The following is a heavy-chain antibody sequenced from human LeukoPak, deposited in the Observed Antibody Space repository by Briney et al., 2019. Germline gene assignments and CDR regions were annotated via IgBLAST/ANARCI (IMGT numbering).Heavy chain of an antibody. CDR1: GFTLSSYE. CDR2: ISSCGSPM. D-gene: IGHD6-13*01. CDR3: ARGPASIAAAGIAEYFQH. J-gene: IGHJ1*01. V-gene: IGHV3-48*03. Sequence: TGGSLRLSCAASGFTLSSYEMNWVRQAPGKGLEWVSHISSCGSPMYYADSVKGRFTISRDNAKNSLYLQMNSLRAEDTAVYYCARGPASIAAAGIAEYFQHWGQGTLVTVST.